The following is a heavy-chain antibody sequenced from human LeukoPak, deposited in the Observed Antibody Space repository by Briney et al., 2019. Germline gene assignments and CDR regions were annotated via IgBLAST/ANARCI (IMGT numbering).Heavy chain of an antibody. CDR2: ISWNSGSI. CDR3: ARDTAAGYNWFDP. J-gene: IGHJ5*02. D-gene: IGHD6-13*01. Sequence: PGRSLRLSCAASGFTFDDYAMHWVRQAPGKGLEWVSGISWNSGSIGYADSVKGRFTISRDNAKNSLYLQMNSLRAEDTAVYYCARDTAAGYNWFDPWGQGTLVTVSS. CDR1: GFTFDDYA. V-gene: IGHV3-9*01.